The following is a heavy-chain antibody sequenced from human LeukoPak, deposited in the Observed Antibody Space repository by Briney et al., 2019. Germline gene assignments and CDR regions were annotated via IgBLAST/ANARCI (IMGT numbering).Heavy chain of an antibody. V-gene: IGHV4-30-2*01. J-gene: IGHJ5*02. Sequence: SQTLSLTCAVSGGSISSGGYSWSWIRQPPGKGLEWIGYIYHSGSTYYGPSLKSRVTISVDRSKNQFSLKLSSVTAADTAVYYCARGTERASWFDPWGQGTLVTVSS. D-gene: IGHD1-1*01. CDR2: IYHSGST. CDR3: ARGTERASWFDP. CDR1: GGSISSGGYS.